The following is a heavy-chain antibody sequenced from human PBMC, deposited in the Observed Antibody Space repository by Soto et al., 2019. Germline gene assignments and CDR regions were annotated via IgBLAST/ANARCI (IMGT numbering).Heavy chain of an antibody. CDR2: INPNSGGT. D-gene: IGHD5-12*01. J-gene: IGHJ6*02. V-gene: IGHV1-2*04. Sequence: ASVKVSCKASGYTFTGYYMHWVRQAPGQGLEWMGWINPNSGGTNYAQKFQGWVTMTRDTSISTAYMELSRLRSDDTAVYYCAREVGMATMYGMDVWGQGTTVTVSS. CDR1: GYTFTGYY. CDR3: AREVGMATMYGMDV.